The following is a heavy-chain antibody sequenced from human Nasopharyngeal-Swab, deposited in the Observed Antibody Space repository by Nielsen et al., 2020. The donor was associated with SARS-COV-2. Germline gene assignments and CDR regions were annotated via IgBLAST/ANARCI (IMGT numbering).Heavy chain of an antibody. CDR1: GDSVTTSDYY. D-gene: IGHD3-22*01. J-gene: IGHJ5*02. CDR2: LLSCGSS. CDR3: VRRSDLFDSRGYS. V-gene: IGHV4-39*01. Sequence: SETLSLTCTVSGDSVTTSDYYRGWIRQPPGEGLEWIGSLLSCGSSYSNPSLKSRVSISVDASKNQFSLKLTSVTAADTAVYYCVRRSDLFDSRGYSLGQGTLVTVSS.